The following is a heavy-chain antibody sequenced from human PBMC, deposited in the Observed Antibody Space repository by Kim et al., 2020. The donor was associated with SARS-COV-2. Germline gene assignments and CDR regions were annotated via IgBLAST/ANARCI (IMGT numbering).Heavy chain of an antibody. J-gene: IGHJ4*02. Sequence: ASVKVSCEASGNTFTGGYYIHWLRQAPGQGPEWMGWVDPKSGDTKYAQKFQGRVTMTRDTSISTAYMELSRLISDDTAVYYWARVGEGYGWVGGFDYWGQGTPVTVSS. D-gene: IGHD3-10*01. CDR3: ARVGEGYGWVGGFDY. CDR1: GNTFTGGYY. CDR2: VDPKSGDT. V-gene: IGHV1-2*02.